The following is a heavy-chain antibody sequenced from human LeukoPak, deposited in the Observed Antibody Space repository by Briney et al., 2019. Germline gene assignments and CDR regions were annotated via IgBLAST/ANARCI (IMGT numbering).Heavy chain of an antibody. CDR1: GFTFSSYA. J-gene: IGHJ4*02. Sequence: PGGSPRLSCAASGFTFSSYAMSWVRQAPGKGLEWVSAISGSGGSTYYADSVKGRFTISRDNSKNTLYLQMNSLRAEDTAVYYCAKDFGQVLPWLRGIYYFDYWGQGTLVTVSS. V-gene: IGHV3-23*01. CDR3: AKDFGQVLPWLRGIYYFDY. CDR2: ISGSGGST. D-gene: IGHD3-10*01.